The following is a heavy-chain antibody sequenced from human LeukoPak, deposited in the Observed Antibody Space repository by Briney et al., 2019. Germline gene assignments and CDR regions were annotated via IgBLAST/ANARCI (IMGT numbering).Heavy chain of an antibody. CDR1: GFTVGNKY. CDR2: IYSDGST. V-gene: IGHV3-66*01. J-gene: IGHJ4*02. Sequence: GGSLRLSCAASGFTVGNKYMTWVRQAPGEGLEWVSVIYSDGSTYYADSVKGRFTISRDNSKNTLYLQMNSLRAEDTAVYYCARVRLVINTWGQGTLVTVSS. D-gene: IGHD3-9*01. CDR3: ARVRLVINT.